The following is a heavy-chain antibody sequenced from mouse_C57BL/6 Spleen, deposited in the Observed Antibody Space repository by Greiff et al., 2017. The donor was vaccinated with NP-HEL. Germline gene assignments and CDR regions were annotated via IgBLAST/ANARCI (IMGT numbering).Heavy chain of an antibody. CDR1: GFTFSDYY. V-gene: IGHV5-12*01. D-gene: IGHD1-1*01. CDR3: ARQGYGSSIYYAMDY. J-gene: IGHJ4*01. CDR2: ISNGGGST. Sequence: EVQLVESGGGLVQPGGSLKLSCAASGFTFSDYYMYWVRQTPEKRLEWVAYISNGGGSTYYPDTVKGRFTISRDNAKNTLYLQMSRLKSEDTAMYYCARQGYGSSIYYAMDYWGQGTSVTVSS.